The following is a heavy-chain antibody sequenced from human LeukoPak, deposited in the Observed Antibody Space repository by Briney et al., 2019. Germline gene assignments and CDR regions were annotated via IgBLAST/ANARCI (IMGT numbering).Heavy chain of an antibody. CDR3: ARGPRNYSSSWYRY. J-gene: IGHJ4*02. V-gene: IGHV4-34*01. D-gene: IGHD6-13*01. CDR2: INHSGST. Sequence: GEINHSGSTNYNPSLKSRVTISVDTSKNQFSLKLSSVTAADTAVYYCARGPRNYSSSWYRYWGQGTLVTVSS.